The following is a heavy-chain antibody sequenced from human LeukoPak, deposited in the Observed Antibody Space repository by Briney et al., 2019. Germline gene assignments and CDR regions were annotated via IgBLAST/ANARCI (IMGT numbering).Heavy chain of an antibody. CDR3: AKDSLYGMFDF. CDR2: ISGSGGST. D-gene: IGHD3-16*01. J-gene: IGHJ4*02. V-gene: IGHV3-23*01. CDR1: GFTFDDYA. Sequence: SGGSLRLSCASSGFTFDDYAMSWVRQAPGKGLEWVSAISGSGGSTYYADSVKGRFTISRDNSRNTLYLQMNSRRAEDTAVYYCAKDSLYGMFDFWGQGTLVTVSS.